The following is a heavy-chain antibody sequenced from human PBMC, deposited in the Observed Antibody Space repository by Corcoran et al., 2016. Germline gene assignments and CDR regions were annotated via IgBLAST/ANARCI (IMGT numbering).Heavy chain of an antibody. V-gene: IGHV3-7*01. J-gene: IGHJ4*02. CDR1: GFTFSSYW. D-gene: IGHD2-2*01. Sequence: EVQLVESGGGLVQPGGSLRLSCAASGFTFSSYWMSWVRQAPGKGLEWVATIKQDGSEKYYVDSVKGRFTISRDNAKNSLYLQMNSLRAEDTAVYYWARDRSGDIVVVPAAIGYWGQGTLVTVSS. CDR3: ARDRSGDIVVVPAAIGY. CDR2: IKQDGSEK.